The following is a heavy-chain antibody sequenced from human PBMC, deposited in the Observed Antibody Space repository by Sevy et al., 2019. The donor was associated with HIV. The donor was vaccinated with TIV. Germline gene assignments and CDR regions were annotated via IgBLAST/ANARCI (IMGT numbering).Heavy chain of an antibody. CDR3: ARNIVVVPFGGFGELYGMDV. D-gene: IGHD2-2*01. Sequence: SETLSLTCAVYDGSFSGYYWSWIRQPPGKGLEWIGEINHSGSTNYNPSLKSRVTISVDTSKNQFSLKLSSVTAADTAVYYCARNIVVVPFGGFGELYGMDVWGQGTTVTVSS. CDR1: DGSFSGYY. V-gene: IGHV4-34*01. J-gene: IGHJ6*02. CDR2: INHSGST.